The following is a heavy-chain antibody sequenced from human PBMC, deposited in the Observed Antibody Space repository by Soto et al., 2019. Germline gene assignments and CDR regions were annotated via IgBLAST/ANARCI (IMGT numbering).Heavy chain of an antibody. CDR2: INHSGST. Sequence: SETLSLTCTVSGGSVSSGSYYWSWIRQPPGKGLEWIGEINHSGSTNYNPSLKSRVTISVDTSKNQFSLKLSSVTAADTAVYYCARCIAAAGYNWFDPWGQGTLVTVSS. CDR3: ARCIAAAGYNWFDP. D-gene: IGHD6-13*01. CDR1: GGSVSSGSYY. J-gene: IGHJ5*02. V-gene: IGHV4-61*01.